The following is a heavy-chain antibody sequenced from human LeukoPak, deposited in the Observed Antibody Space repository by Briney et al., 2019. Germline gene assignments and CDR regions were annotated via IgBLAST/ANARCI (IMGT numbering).Heavy chain of an antibody. J-gene: IGHJ4*02. D-gene: IGHD3-22*01. CDR3: AXPXXXYYYXXXXLYFDY. Sequence: GESLKISCKGSGYSFTSYWIGWVRQMPGKGLEWMGIIYPGDSDTRYSPSFQGQVTISADKSISTAYLQWSSLKASDTAMYYCAXPXXXYYYXXXXLYFDYWGQGTLVTVSS. CDR1: GYSFTSYW. V-gene: IGHV5-51*01. CDR2: IYPGDSDT.